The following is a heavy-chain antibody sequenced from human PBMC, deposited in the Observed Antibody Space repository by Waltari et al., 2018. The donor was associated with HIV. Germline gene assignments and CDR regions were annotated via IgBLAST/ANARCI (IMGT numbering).Heavy chain of an antibody. J-gene: IGHJ4*02. CDR2: INTGDGST. V-gene: IGHV1-3*04. Sequence: QVQLVQSGAEMRKPGSSVKVSCTASKYTFASYGIHWLRQAPGQRLEWMGWINTGDGSTKYSQKFQGRVTITRDTSASTAYMQLGSLRSEDTAIYYCARELRFDIVFDYWGQGTLVTVSS. CDR1: KYTFASYG. CDR3: ARELRFDIVFDY. D-gene: IGHD5-12*01.